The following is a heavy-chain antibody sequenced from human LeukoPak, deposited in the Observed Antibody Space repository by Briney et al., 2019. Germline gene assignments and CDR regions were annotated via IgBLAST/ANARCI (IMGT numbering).Heavy chain of an antibody. V-gene: IGHV4-39*01. J-gene: IGHJ4*02. Sequence: SETLSLTCTVSGGSISSSSYYGGWIRQPPGKGLEWIGSIYYSGSTYYNPSRKSRVTIAVDTAKNQFSLKLSSVTDADTAVYYCARQGRYYDSGGYPDYWGQGTLVTVSS. CDR2: IYYSGST. CDR3: ARQGRYYDSGGYPDY. D-gene: IGHD3-22*01. CDR1: GGSISSSSYY.